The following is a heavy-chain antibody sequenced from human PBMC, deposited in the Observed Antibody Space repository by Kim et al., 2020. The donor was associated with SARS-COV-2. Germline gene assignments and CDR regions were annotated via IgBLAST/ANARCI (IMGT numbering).Heavy chain of an antibody. CDR3: ARGPSYYYYGSGSYYPTHCYYYYYMDV. CDR1: GYTFTSYD. J-gene: IGHJ6*03. D-gene: IGHD3-10*01. Sequence: ASVKVSCKASGYTFTSYDINWVRQATGQGLEWMGWMNPNSGNTGYAQKFQGRVTMTRNTSISTAYMELSSLRSEDTAVYYCARGPSYYYYGSGSYYPTHCYYYYYMDVWGKGTTVTVSS. V-gene: IGHV1-8*01. CDR2: MNPNSGNT.